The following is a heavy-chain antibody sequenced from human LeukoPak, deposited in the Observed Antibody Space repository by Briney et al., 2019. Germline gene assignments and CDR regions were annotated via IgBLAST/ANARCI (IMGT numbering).Heavy chain of an antibody. CDR3: AKGSYYDSSGSFYLDY. J-gene: IGHJ4*02. Sequence: GGSLRLSCAASGFTFSSYAMSWVRQAPGKGMEWVSGIRGSGDNTYYADSVKGRFTISRDNSKNTLYVQVNSLGTEDTAAYYCAKGSYYDSSGSFYLDYWGQGTLVTVSS. CDR1: GFTFSSYA. D-gene: IGHD3-22*01. V-gene: IGHV3-23*01. CDR2: IRGSGDNT.